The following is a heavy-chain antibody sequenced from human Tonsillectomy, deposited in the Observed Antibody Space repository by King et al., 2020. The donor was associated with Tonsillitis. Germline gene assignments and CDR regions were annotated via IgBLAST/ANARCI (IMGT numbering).Heavy chain of an antibody. Sequence: VQLQESGPGLVKPSETLSLTCTVSGGSISSYYWTWVRQPPGKGLEWIGYVYYSGSTDYNPSLKRRVTISVDTTNNQFSLKLSSVTAADTAVYYCSRLYSSDGGYFDYWGQGTLVTVSS. CDR3: SRLYSSDGGYFDY. J-gene: IGHJ4*02. CDR2: VYYSGST. V-gene: IGHV4-59*08. CDR1: GGSISSYY. D-gene: IGHD6-19*01.